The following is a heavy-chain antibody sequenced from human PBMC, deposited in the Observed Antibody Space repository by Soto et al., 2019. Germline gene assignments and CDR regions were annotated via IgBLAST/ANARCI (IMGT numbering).Heavy chain of an antibody. CDR2: IYYSGST. CDR3: ASRYDYGGNSPFDY. D-gene: IGHD4-17*01. J-gene: IGHJ4*02. CDR1: GGSISSGGYY. Sequence: QVQLQESGPGLVKPSQTLSLTCTVSGGSISSGGYYWSWIRQHPGKGLEWIGYIYYSGSTYYNPSRKSRVTISVATSKNQFSLKLSSVPAADTAVYYCASRYDYGGNSPFDYWGQGTLVTVSS. V-gene: IGHV4-31*03.